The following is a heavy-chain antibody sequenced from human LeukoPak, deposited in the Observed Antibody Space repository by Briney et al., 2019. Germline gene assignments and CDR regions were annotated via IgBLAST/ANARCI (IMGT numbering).Heavy chain of an antibody. V-gene: IGHV3-7*04. J-gene: IGHJ4*02. CDR3: AREYY. CDR2: IKQEGSEK. Sequence: GGSLRLSCTTSGFTFSNYWMSWVRQAPGKGLEWVASIKQEGSEKYYVDSVKGRFTISRDNAKSSLYLQMNSLRAEETAVYYCAREYYWGQGTLVTVSS. CDR1: GFTFSNYW.